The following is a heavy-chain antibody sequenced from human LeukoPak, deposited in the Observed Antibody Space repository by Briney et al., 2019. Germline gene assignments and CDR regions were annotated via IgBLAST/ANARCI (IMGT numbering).Heavy chain of an antibody. CDR3: ARDHHSGSYYSY. J-gene: IGHJ4*02. CDR1: GFTFSSYS. Sequence: GGSLRLSCAASGFTFSSYSMNWVRQAPGKGLEWVSSISSSSSYIYYAYSVKGRFTISRDNAKNSLYLQMNSLRAEDTAVYYCARDHHSGSYYSYWGQGTLVTVSS. D-gene: IGHD1-26*01. V-gene: IGHV3-21*01. CDR2: ISSSSSYI.